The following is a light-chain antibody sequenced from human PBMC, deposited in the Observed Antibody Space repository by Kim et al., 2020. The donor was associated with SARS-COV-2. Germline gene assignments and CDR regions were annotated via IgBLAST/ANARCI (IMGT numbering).Light chain of an antibody. V-gene: IGKV3-11*01. CDR3: QQRSNWPPLT. CDR2: DAS. J-gene: IGKJ4*01. Sequence: SPGERATRSCRASQSVSSYLAWYQQKPGQAPRLLIYDASNRATGIPARFSGSGSGTDFTLTISSLEPEDFAVYYSQQRSNWPPLTFGGGTKVEIK. CDR1: QSVSSY.